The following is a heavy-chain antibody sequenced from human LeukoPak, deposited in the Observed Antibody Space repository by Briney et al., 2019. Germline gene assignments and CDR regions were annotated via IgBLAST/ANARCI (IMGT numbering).Heavy chain of an antibody. D-gene: IGHD6-13*01. CDR2: IKQDGSEK. V-gene: IGHV3-7*01. J-gene: IGHJ3*02. CDR1: GFTFSSYW. CDR3: ARGRSGWYWAFDI. Sequence: GGSLRLSCAASGFTFSSYWMSWVRQAPGKGLEWVANIKQDGSEKYYVASVKGRFTISRDNAKNSLYLQMNSLRVEDTAVYYCARGRSGWYWAFDIWGQGTMVTVSS.